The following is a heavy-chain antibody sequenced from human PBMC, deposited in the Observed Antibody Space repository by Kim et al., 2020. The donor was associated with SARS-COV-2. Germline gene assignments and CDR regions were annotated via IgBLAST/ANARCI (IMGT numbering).Heavy chain of an antibody. CDR2: IYYSGST. J-gene: IGHJ4*02. CDR3: ARAPYGAISYFDY. D-gene: IGHD4-17*01. V-gene: IGHV4-59*13. Sequence: SETLSLTCTVSGGSISSYYWSWIRQPPGKGLEWIGYIYYSGSTNYNPSLKSRVTISVDTSKNQFSLKLSSVTAADTAVYYCARAPYGAISYFDYWGQGTLVTVSS. CDR1: GGSISSYY.